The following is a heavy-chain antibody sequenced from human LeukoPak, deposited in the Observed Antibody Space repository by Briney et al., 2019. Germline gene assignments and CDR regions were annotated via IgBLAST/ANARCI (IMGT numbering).Heavy chain of an antibody. CDR2: IYHSGST. CDR1: GGSISSGGYS. V-gene: IGHV4-30-2*01. Sequence: PSQTLSLTCAVSGGSISSGGYSWSWIRQPPGKGLEWIGYIYHSGSTYYNPSLKSRVTISVDRSKNQFSLKLSSVTAADTAVYYRARENRPHGMDVWGQGTTVTVSS. CDR3: ARENRPHGMDV. J-gene: IGHJ6*02.